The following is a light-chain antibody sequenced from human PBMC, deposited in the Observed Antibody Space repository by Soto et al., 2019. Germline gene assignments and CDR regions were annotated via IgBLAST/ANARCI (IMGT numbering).Light chain of an antibody. Sequence: SASVGDRVTITCRASQSISGYLHWYQQKPGTAPKLLIYAVSNLQSGVPSSFSGSGSGTDYTLTISSLQPEDSATYFCQQSYSTPITFGQGTRLDIK. CDR2: AVS. J-gene: IGKJ5*01. V-gene: IGKV1-39*01. CDR3: QQSYSTPIT. CDR1: QSISGY.